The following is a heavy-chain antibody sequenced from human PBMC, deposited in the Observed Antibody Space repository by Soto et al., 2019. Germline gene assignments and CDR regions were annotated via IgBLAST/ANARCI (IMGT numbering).Heavy chain of an antibody. CDR2: RSYTGNT. V-gene: IGHV4-59*08. CDR1: GGSITSYH. J-gene: IGHJ5*02. CDR3: ARHMHAGFTHCFGP. Sequence: SETLSLTCIVSGGSITSYHWSWIRQLPETGLEWIAYRSYTGNTKYNLSFQSRVAISIETTKNQSSLNMTSMTAAYTAVYYCARHMHAGFTHCFGPWGHGTLVTVCS. D-gene: IGHD2-8*01.